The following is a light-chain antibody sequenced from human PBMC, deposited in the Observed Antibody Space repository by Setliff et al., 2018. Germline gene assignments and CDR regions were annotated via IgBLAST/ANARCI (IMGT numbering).Light chain of an antibody. CDR1: SSDIGGYKY. CDR3: SSNIGSNNFDV. CDR2: EVN. J-gene: IGLJ1*01. Sequence: QSALTQPPSASGSPGQSVTISCTGTSSDIGGYKYVSWYQQHPGKATKLMIYEVNKRPSGVPDRFSGSKSGNTASLTVSGLQAEDEADYYCSSNIGSNNFDVFGTGTKVTVL. V-gene: IGLV2-8*01.